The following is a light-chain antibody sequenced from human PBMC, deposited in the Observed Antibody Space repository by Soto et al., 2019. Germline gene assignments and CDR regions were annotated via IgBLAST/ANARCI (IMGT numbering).Light chain of an antibody. J-gene: IGLJ1*01. CDR2: RDI. CDR3: HSYDNSLNGYV. Sequence: SVLTQPPSVSGAPGQRVIISFTGSSSNIGASYDVHWYQQIPGAAPKLLIYRDIYRPSGIPNRFSGSKSGTSASLAITGLQAEDEADYYCHSYDNSLNGYVFGTGTKVTVL. V-gene: IGLV1-40*01. CDR1: SSNIGASYD.